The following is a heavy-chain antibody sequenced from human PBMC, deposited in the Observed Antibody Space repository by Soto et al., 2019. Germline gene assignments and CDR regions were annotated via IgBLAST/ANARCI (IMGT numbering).Heavy chain of an antibody. J-gene: IGHJ5*02. CDR3: ARCRPKGCSFGFDP. CDR1: GGSISSGGYY. V-gene: IGHV4-31*03. Sequence: SETLSLTCTVSGGSISSGGYYWSWIRQHPGKGLEWIGYIYYSGSTYYNPSLKSRVTISVDTSKNQFSLKLSSVTAADTAVYYCARCRPKGCSFGFDPWGQGTLVTVSS. CDR2: IYYSGST. D-gene: IGHD6-13*01.